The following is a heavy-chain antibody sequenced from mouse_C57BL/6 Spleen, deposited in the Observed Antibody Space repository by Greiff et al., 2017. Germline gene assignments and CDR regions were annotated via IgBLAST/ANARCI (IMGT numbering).Heavy chain of an antibody. CDR2: IYPGDGDT. V-gene: IGHV1-82*01. J-gene: IGHJ2*01. CDR3: ARRGEDYDEEDYFDY. D-gene: IGHD2-4*01. Sequence: QVQLQQSGPELVKPGASVKISCKASGYAFSSSWMNWVKQRPGKGLEWIGRIYPGDGDTNYNGKFKGKATLTADKSSSTAYMQLSSLTSEDSAVYYCARRGEDYDEEDYFDYWGQGTTLTVSS. CDR1: GYAFSSSW.